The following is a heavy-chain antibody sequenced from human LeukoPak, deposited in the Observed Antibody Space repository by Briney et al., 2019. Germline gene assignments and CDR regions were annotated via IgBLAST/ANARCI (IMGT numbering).Heavy chain of an antibody. D-gene: IGHD5-18*01. CDR3: TTESDTAMVIDY. Sequence: GGSLRLSCAASGFTFSNAWMSWVRQAPGKGLEWVGRIKSKTDGGTTDYAAPAKGRFTISRDDSKNTLYLQMNSLKTEDTAVYYCTTESDTAMVIDYWGQGTLVTVSS. J-gene: IGHJ4*02. CDR2: IKSKTDGGTT. V-gene: IGHV3-15*01. CDR1: GFTFSNAW.